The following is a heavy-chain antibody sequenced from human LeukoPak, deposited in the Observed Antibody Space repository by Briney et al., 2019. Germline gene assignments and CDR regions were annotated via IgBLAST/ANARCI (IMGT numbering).Heavy chain of an antibody. CDR1: GGSISSSSYY. CDR3: ARCYCSSTSCFSNWFDP. Sequence: KPSETLSLTCTVSGGSISSSSYYWGWIRQPAGKGLEWIGSIYYSGSTYYNPSLKSRVTISVDTSKNQFSLKLSSVTAADTAVYYCARCYCSSTSCFSNWFDPWGQGTLVTVSS. V-gene: IGHV4-39*01. CDR2: IYYSGST. D-gene: IGHD2-2*01. J-gene: IGHJ5*02.